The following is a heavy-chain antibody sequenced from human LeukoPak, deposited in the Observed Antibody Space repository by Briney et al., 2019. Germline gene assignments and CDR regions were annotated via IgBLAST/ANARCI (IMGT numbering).Heavy chain of an antibody. CDR1: SGSMSSYY. CDR3: ARGGSGYPLDY. V-gene: IGHV4-59*01. J-gene: IGHJ4*02. CDR2: IYYTGVT. Sequence: SETLSLTCAVSSGSMSSYYWSWTRQPPGKGLEWIGYIYYTGVTNYSPSLKRRLTISLDTAMKQFSLNLRSVTAADTAMYYCARGGSGYPLDYWGQGTLVTVSS. D-gene: IGHD3-22*01.